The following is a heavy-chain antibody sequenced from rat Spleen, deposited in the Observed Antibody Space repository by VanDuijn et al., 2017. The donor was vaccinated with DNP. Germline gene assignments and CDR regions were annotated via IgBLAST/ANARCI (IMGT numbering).Heavy chain of an antibody. Sequence: EVQLVESGGGLVLPGRSLKLSCAASGFTFDHYYMAWVRQAPMQGLEWVATISTSGSRTYYPDSVKGRFTISRDNAKNTLYLQMNSLRSEDMATYYCVRWSSGHFDYWGQGIMVTVSS. CDR1: GFTFDHYY. J-gene: IGHJ2*01. CDR3: VRWSSGHFDY. V-gene: IGHV5-25*01. D-gene: IGHD4-3*01. CDR2: ISTSGSRT.